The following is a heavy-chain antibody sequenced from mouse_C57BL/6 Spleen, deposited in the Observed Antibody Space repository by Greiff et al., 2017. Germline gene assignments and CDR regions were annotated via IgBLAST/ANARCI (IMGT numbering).Heavy chain of an antibody. J-gene: IGHJ4*01. D-gene: IGHD2-1*01. CDR1: GYTFTSYG. CDR2: IYPRSGNT. Sequence: QVQLKESGAELARPVASVKLSCKASGYTFTSYGISWVKQRTGQGLEWIGEIYPRSGNTYYNEKFKGKATLTADKSSSTAYMELRSLTSEDSAVYFCASGYYGKGDAMDYWGQGTSVTVSS. CDR3: ASGYYGKGDAMDY. V-gene: IGHV1-81*01.